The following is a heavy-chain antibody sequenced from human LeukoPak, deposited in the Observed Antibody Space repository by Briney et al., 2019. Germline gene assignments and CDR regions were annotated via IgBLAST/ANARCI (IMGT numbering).Heavy chain of an antibody. CDR2: IYYSGST. V-gene: IGHV4-39*07. J-gene: IGHJ4*02. CDR3: ARRGSAWFYFDY. Sequence: PSETLSLTCTVSGGSISSSSYYWGWIRQPPGKGLEWIGSIYYSGSTNYNPSLKSRVTISVDTSKNQFSLKLSSVTAADTAVYYCARRGSAWFYFDYWGQGTLVTVSS. D-gene: IGHD6-19*01. CDR1: GGSISSSSYY.